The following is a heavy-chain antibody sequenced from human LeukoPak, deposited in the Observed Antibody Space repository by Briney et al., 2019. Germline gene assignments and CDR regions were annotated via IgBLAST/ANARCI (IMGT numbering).Heavy chain of an antibody. V-gene: IGHV3-49*03. CDR3: TTDRGIAVRPLFDY. CDR2: IRSKAYGGTT. CDR1: GFTFGDYA. Sequence: GGSLRLSCTASGFTFGDYAMSWFRQAPGKGLEWVGFIRSKAYGGTTEYAASVKGRFTISRDDSKSIAYLQMNSLKTEDTAVYYCTTDRGIAVRPLFDYWGQGTLVTVSS. J-gene: IGHJ4*02. D-gene: IGHD6-19*01.